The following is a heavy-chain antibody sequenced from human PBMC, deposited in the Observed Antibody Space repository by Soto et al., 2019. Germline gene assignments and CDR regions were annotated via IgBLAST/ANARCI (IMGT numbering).Heavy chain of an antibody. Sequence: PVGSLRLSCASSGFTFSNYWMHCVRQFPGKWLVWVSRINSDGSTTNYADSVKGRFTISRDNAKNTLYLHMNSLRAEDTAVYYCARDHCSTSSCYKVWLEPWGQGTLVIVSS. J-gene: IGHJ5*02. CDR3: ARDHCSTSSCYKVWLEP. CDR1: GFTFSNYW. CDR2: INSDGSTT. D-gene: IGHD2-2*02. V-gene: IGHV3-74*01.